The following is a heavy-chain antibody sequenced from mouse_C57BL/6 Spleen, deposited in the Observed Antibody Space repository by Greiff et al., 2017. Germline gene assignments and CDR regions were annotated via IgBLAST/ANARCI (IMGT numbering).Heavy chain of an antibody. J-gene: IGHJ2*01. CDR2: IYPSDSET. D-gene: IGHD1-1*01. Sequence: VQLQQPGAELVRPGSSVKLSCKASGYTFTSYWMDWVKQRPGQGLEWIGNIYPSDSETHYNQKFQDKATLTVDKSSSTAYMQLSSLTSEDSAVYYCARVAYYGSSLDYWGQGTTLTVSS. CDR3: ARVAYYGSSLDY. V-gene: IGHV1-61*01. CDR1: GYTFTSYW.